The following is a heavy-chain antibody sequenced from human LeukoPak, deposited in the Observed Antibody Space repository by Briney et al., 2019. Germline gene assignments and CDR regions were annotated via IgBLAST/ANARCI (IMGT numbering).Heavy chain of an antibody. CDR3: AKPQGNYSAFDI. D-gene: IGHD1-7*01. Sequence: SGGSLRLSCAASGFTFSSYAMSWVRQAPGKGLEWVSAISGSGGSTYYADSVKGRFTISRDNSKNTLYLQMNSLRAEDTAVYYCAKPQGNYSAFDIWGQGTMVTVSS. J-gene: IGHJ3*02. CDR1: GFTFSSYA. V-gene: IGHV3-23*01. CDR2: ISGSGGST.